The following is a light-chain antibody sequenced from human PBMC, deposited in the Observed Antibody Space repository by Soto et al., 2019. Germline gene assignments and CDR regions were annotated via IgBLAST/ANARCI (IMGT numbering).Light chain of an antibody. CDR2: SSN. V-gene: IGLV1-44*01. J-gene: IGLJ2*01. Sequence: QSVLTQPPSVSATPGQGVTLSCSGGDSNIGSTAVNWYQQPPGTAPKLLIYSSNQRPSGVPDRISGSKSGTSASLAISGLQSEDEADYYCAAWDDDLHVWLFGGGTQLTVL. CDR1: DSNIGSTA. CDR3: AAWDDDLHVWL.